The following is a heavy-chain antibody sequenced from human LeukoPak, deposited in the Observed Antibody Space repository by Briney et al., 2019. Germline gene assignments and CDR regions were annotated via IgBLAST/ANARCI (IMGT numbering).Heavy chain of an antibody. CDR2: IITLLGTP. D-gene: IGHD4-17*01. CDR1: GGTFTNYA. Sequence: SVKVSCKASGGTFTNYAISWVRQAPGQGLEWMGGIITLLGTPNITQKFQGRVTITADDSTSTAYMELTSMRSEDTAVYYRAEDSSMVTTRAPYYYYYLDVWGQGTTVTVSS. CDR3: AEDSSMVTTRAPYYYYYLDV. V-gene: IGHV1-69*01. J-gene: IGHJ6*02.